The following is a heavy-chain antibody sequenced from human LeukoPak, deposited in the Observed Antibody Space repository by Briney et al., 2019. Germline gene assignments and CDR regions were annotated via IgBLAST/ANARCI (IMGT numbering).Heavy chain of an antibody. CDR3: ASTPRARFLEWFRGYFQH. V-gene: IGHV1-2*06. CDR2: INPNSGGT. J-gene: IGHJ1*01. Sequence: ASVKVSCKASGYTFTSYGISWVRQAPGQGLEWMGRINPNSGGTNYAQKFQGRVTMTRDTSISTAYMELSRLRSDDTAVYYCASTPRARFLEWFRGYFQHWGQGTLVTVSS. CDR1: GYTFTSYG. D-gene: IGHD3-3*01.